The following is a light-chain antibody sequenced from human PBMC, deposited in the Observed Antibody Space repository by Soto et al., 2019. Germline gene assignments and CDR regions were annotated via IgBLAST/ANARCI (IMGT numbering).Light chain of an antibody. CDR2: EDN. V-gene: IGLV6-57*01. J-gene: IGLJ3*02. CDR3: QSYDGDNQV. CDR1: SGDIASNF. Sequence: NFMLTQPHSVSASPGKTITISCTRNSGDIASNFVQWYQQRPGSSPTTVIYEDNQRPSGVPDRFSGSIDSSSNSASLTISGLKTEDEADYYCQSYDGDNQVFGGGTKLTVL.